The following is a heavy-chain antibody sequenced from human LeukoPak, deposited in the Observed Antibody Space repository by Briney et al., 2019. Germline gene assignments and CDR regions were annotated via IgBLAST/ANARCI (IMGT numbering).Heavy chain of an antibody. CDR2: IYYSGVT. V-gene: IGHV4-59*08. CDR3: ARREGSHHSVDV. Sequence: SETLSLTCTVSGASLSSYYWSWIREVPGTGLEWIGSIYYSGVTNFNPSLKRRIAMSVDTSRNLFSLKVTSVTAADTAVYYCARREGSHHSVDVWGQGTTVTVSS. CDR1: GASLSSYY. J-gene: IGHJ6*02.